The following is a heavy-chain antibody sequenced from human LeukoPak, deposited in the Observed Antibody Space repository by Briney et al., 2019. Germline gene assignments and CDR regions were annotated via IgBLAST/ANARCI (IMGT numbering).Heavy chain of an antibody. Sequence: ASVKLSCKASGYTFINYYMHWVRQAPGQGLEWMGIINPSGGGTTYAQKFQGRVTMTRDTSTSTVYIELSSLRSEDTAVYYCAREIGPRQLHLWGSAFDYWGQGTLVTVSS. D-gene: IGHD5-18*01. J-gene: IGHJ4*02. V-gene: IGHV1-46*01. CDR1: GYTFINYY. CDR2: INPSGGGT. CDR3: AREIGPRQLHLWGSAFDY.